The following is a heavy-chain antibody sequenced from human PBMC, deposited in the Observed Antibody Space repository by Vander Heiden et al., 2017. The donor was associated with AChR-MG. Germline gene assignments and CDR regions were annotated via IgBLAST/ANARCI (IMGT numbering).Heavy chain of an antibody. CDR2: ISSNGGST. V-gene: IGHV3-64*01. Sequence: EVQLVESGGGLVQPGGSLRLPCAASGFTFSSYAMHWVRQAPGKGLEYVSAISSNGGSTYYANSVKGRFTISRDNSKNTLYLQMGSLRAEDMAVYYCARSSVKYSGSYYYFDYWGQGTLVTVSS. J-gene: IGHJ4*02. CDR3: ARSSVKYSGSYYYFDY. CDR1: GFTFSSYA. D-gene: IGHD1-26*01.